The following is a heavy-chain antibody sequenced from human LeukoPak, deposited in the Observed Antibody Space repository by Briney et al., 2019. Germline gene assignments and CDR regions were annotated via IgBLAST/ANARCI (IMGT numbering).Heavy chain of an antibody. V-gene: IGHV3-9*01. CDR1: GFTFDDYA. CDR3: ARSEYYYGSGTRPGEFDL. Sequence: PGGSLRLSCAASGFTFDDYAMHWVRQAPGKGLEWVSGISWNSGSIGYADSVKGRFTISRDNAKNSLYLQMNSLRAEDTALYYCARSEYYYGSGTRPGEFDLWGRGTLVTVSS. J-gene: IGHJ2*01. D-gene: IGHD3-10*01. CDR2: ISWNSGSI.